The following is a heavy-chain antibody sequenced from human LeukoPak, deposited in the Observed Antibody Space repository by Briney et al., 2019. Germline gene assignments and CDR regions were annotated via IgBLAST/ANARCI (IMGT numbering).Heavy chain of an antibody. D-gene: IGHD2-8*01. CDR3: ARDGDRGYFTNGVCYTAWFDP. Sequence: ASVKVSCKASGYTFTGYYMHWVRQAPGQGLEWMGWINPNSGGTNYAQKFQGRVTMTRDTSISTAYMELSRLRSDDTAVYYCARDGDRGYFTNGVCYTAWFDPWGQGTLVTGSS. CDR1: GYTFTGYY. CDR2: INPNSGGT. V-gene: IGHV1-2*02. J-gene: IGHJ5*02.